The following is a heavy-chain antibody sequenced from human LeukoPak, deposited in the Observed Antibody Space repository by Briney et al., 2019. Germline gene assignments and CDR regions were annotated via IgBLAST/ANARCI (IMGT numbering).Heavy chain of an antibody. V-gene: IGHV1-18*01. Sequence: GASVKVSCKASGYTVTSYGISWVRQAPGQGLEWMGWISAYNGNTNYAQKLQGRVTMTTDTPTSTAYMELRSLRSDDTAVYYCARYLYSSGWYLGWFDPWGQGTLVTVSS. CDR3: ARYLYSSGWYLGWFDP. CDR2: ISAYNGNT. J-gene: IGHJ5*02. D-gene: IGHD6-19*01. CDR1: GYTVTSYG.